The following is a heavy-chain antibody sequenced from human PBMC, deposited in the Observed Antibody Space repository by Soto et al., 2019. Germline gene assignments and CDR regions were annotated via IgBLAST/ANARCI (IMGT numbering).Heavy chain of an antibody. CDR1: GFFFSSYT. V-gene: IGHV3-23*01. Sequence: EVQLLESGGGLVQPGGSLRLSCVGSGFFFSSYTMTWVRQAPGKGLEWVSSFSATSENTYYADSVRGRFTISRDNSKNTRFLQMNSLTAEDTAMYYCAKARDQQWVRLPFDYWGQGILFIVSS. D-gene: IGHD6-19*01. CDR2: FSATSENT. CDR3: AKARDQQWVRLPFDY. J-gene: IGHJ4*02.